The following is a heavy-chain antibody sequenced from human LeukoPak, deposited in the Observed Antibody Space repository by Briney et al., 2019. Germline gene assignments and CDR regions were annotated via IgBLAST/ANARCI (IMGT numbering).Heavy chain of an antibody. D-gene: IGHD6-19*01. Sequence: GGSLRLSCVASGFTFSHWWIHWVRQAPGKGLMWVSRTNSAASSTSYADSVKGRFTTSRDNAKNTVYLQMNSLRDEDTATYYCARAGAEAAPFDAWGQGTLVTVSS. CDR1: GFTFSHWW. J-gene: IGHJ5*02. CDR2: TNSAASST. CDR3: ARAGAEAAPFDA. V-gene: IGHV3-74*01.